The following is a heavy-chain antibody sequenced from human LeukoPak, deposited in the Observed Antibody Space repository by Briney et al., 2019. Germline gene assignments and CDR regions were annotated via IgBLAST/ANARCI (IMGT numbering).Heavy chain of an antibody. J-gene: IGHJ5*02. Sequence: EASVKVSCKASGGTFSSYAISWVRQAPGQGLEWMGGIIPIFGTANYAQKLQGRVTITADKSTSTAYMELSSLRSEDTAVYYCARVGVAAAGTWWFDPWGQGTLVTVSS. D-gene: IGHD6-13*01. CDR1: GGTFSSYA. CDR2: IIPIFGTA. V-gene: IGHV1-69*06. CDR3: ARVGVAAAGTWWFDP.